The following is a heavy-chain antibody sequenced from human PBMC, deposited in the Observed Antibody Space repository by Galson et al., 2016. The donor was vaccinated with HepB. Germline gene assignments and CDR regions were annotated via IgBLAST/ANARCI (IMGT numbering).Heavy chain of an antibody. Sequence: SVKVSCKVSGYTLTELSIHWVRQAPGKGLEWMGSFDPEEGETIYAQKFQGRITMTEDTSTDTVYMELSSLRSEDTAVFYCATDAGLSSPSAIVGTTHGLDVWGQGTTVTVSS. CDR2: FDPEEGET. CDR3: ATDAGLSSPSAIVGTTHGLDV. V-gene: IGHV1-24*01. D-gene: IGHD1-26*01. CDR1: GYTLTELS. J-gene: IGHJ6*02.